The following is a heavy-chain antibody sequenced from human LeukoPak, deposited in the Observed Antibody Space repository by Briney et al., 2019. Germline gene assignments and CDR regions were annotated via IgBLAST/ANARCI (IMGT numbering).Heavy chain of an antibody. CDR3: AKDAERVAVTGHLDY. J-gene: IGHJ4*02. D-gene: IGHD6-19*01. Sequence: PGRSLRLSCASSGFSFSSYAMNWVRQAPGKGLEWVSAISGSGGSTSYAVSVKARFTISRDNSKNTLFLQMNSLRAEDTAVYYCAKDAERVAVTGHLDYWGQGTLVTVSS. CDR2: ISGSGGST. CDR1: GFSFSSYA. V-gene: IGHV3-23*01.